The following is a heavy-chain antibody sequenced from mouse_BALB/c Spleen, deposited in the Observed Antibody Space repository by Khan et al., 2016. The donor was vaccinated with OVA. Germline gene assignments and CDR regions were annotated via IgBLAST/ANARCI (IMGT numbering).Heavy chain of an antibody. CDR1: GYPFTNFG. Sequence: QIQLVQSGPEVKKPGETVKISCKASGYPFTNFGMNWVRQAPGKGLKWMGWINTYTGEPTYNHDFKGRFAFSLETSASTAYLQINNLKNEDMATYFCGRVGYSGTIDSWGQGTSVTVSS. CDR3: GRVGYSGTIDS. J-gene: IGHJ4*01. V-gene: IGHV9-1*02. CDR2: INTYTGEP.